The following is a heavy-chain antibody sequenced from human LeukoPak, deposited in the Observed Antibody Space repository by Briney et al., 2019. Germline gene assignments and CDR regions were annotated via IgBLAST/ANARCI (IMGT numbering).Heavy chain of an antibody. D-gene: IGHD6-19*01. V-gene: IGHV3-23*01. CDR1: GFTFSSYA. Sequence: SGGSLRLSCAASGFTFSSYAMSWVRQAPGKGLEWVSAIRGSGGSTYYADSVKGRFTISRDNSKNTLYLQMNSLRAEDTAVYYCAKVKSSGWFFNYWGQGTLVTVSS. CDR2: IRGSGGST. CDR3: AKVKSSGWFFNY. J-gene: IGHJ4*02.